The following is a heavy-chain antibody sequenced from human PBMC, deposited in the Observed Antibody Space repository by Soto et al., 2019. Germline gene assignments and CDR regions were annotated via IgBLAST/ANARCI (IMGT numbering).Heavy chain of an antibody. CDR1: GFTFSSYG. J-gene: IGHJ4*02. D-gene: IGHD1-26*01. V-gene: IGHV3-23*01. CDR2: ISGSGGST. Sequence: QLLESGGGLVQPGESLRLSCAGSGFTFSSYGMTWVRQAPGKWLEWVSSISGSGGSTYYADSVKGRFTISRDNSKNTLFLQMDSLGAEDTAVYSCAKARPLGGNYFPCDCWGQGTLDTVSS. CDR3: AKARPLGGNYFPCDC.